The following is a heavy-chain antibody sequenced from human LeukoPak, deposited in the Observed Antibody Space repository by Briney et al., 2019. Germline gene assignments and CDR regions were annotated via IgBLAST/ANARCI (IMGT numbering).Heavy chain of an antibody. CDR2: ISGSGGST. V-gene: IGHV3-23*01. Sequence: GGSLRLSCAASGFTFSSYAMSWVRQAPGKGLEWVSAISGSGGSTYYAGSVKGRFTISTDNSKNTLYLQMNSLRAEDTAVYYCAKDGTWGWSIDYWGQGSLVTVYS. D-gene: IGHD2-8*02. CDR3: AKDGTWGWSIDY. J-gene: IGHJ4*02. CDR1: GFTFSSYA.